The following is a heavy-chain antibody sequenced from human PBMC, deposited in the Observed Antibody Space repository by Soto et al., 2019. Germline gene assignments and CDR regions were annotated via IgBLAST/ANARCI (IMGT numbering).Heavy chain of an antibody. CDR3: VHRGPVDETGMGFDF. CDR2: VYWDDDK. V-gene: IGHV2-5*02. Sequence: SGPTLVNPTQTLTLTCTFSGFSLDSRGVGVGWVRQPPGKALEWLAIVYWDDDKRYRPSLRSRLSIRKDTPKNQVVLTLTNTDPVDTATYYCVHRGPVDETGMGFDFWGQGSLVTVSS. D-gene: IGHD3-9*01. J-gene: IGHJ4*02. CDR1: GFSLDSRGVG.